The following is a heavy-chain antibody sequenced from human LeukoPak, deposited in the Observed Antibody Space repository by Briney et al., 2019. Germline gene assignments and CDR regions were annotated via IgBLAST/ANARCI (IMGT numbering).Heavy chain of an antibody. CDR3: ARDYTYYDILTGSQEYFQH. CDR2: IYYSGST. Sequence: SETLSLTCTVSGGSISSYYWSWIRQPPGKGLEWIGYIYYSGSTNYNPSLKSRVTISVDTSKNQFSLKLSSVTAADTAVYYCARDYTYYDILTGSQEYFQHWGQGTLVTVSS. CDR1: GGSISSYY. V-gene: IGHV4-59*01. D-gene: IGHD3-9*01. J-gene: IGHJ1*01.